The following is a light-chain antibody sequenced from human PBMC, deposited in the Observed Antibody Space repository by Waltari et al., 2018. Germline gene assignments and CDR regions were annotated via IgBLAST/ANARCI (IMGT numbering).Light chain of an antibody. CDR3: QQSYSTPET. V-gene: IGKV1-39*01. CDR2: SAS. Sequence: DIQMTQSPSSLSASVGDRVSITCRASQNIKTFLNWYQQKPGKAPQLLIYSASGLETGVPSRFSGSGSGTEFTLTISSLHPEDFATYYCQQSYSTPETFVQGTKVEVK. J-gene: IGKJ1*01. CDR1: QNIKTF.